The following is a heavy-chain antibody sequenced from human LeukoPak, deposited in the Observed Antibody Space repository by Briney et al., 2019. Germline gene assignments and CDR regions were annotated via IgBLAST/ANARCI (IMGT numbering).Heavy chain of an antibody. V-gene: IGHV3-11*01. J-gene: IGHJ4*02. CDR2: ISSSGSTI. Sequence: GGSLRLSCTASGFTFSDYYMSWIRQAPGKGLEWVSYISSSGSTIYYADSVKGRFTISRDNAKNSLYLQMNSLRAEDTAVYYCARETAAGTWFDYWGQGTLVTVSS. CDR1: GFTFSDYY. CDR3: ARETAAGTWFDY. D-gene: IGHD6-13*01.